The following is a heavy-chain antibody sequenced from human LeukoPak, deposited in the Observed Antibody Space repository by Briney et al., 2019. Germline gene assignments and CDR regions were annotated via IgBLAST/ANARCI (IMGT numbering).Heavy chain of an antibody. CDR3: ARDLEGAFDY. J-gene: IGHJ4*02. CDR2: ISSSSSYI. D-gene: IGHD1-26*01. Sequence: PGGSLSLSCAASGFTFSSYSMNWVRQAPGKGLEWVSSISSSSSYIYYADSVKGRFTISRDNAKNSLYLQMNSLRAEDTAVYYCARDLEGAFDYWGQGTLVTVSS. CDR1: GFTFSSYS. V-gene: IGHV3-21*01.